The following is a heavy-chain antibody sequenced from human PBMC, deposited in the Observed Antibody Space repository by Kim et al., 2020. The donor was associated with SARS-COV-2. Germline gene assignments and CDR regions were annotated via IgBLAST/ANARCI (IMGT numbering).Heavy chain of an antibody. CDR3: AKYFGGLAV. CDR1: GASVSGDY. D-gene: IGHD3-9*01. J-gene: IGHJ6*02. V-gene: IGHV4-59*02. CDR2: ISYSGGT. Sequence: SETLSLTCTVSGASVSGDYWSWARQPPGKGLEWIGYISYSGGTKYNPSLKSRVTISIDTSKNQFSLRLSSVTTADTAIYYCAKYFGGLAVWGQGTTVAVSS.